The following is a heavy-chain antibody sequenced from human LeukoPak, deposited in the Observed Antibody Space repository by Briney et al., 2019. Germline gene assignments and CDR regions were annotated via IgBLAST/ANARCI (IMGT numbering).Heavy chain of an antibody. J-gene: IGHJ4*02. CDR3: ARFASDDFWSDLFDY. D-gene: IGHD3-3*01. V-gene: IGHV3-9*01. Sequence: GRSLRLSCAASGFTLDDYAMHWVRPAPAKGLEWVSGISWNSGSIGYADSVKGRFTISRDNAKNSLYLQMNSLRAEDTALYYCARFASDDFWSDLFDYWGQGTLVTVSS. CDR2: ISWNSGSI. CDR1: GFTLDDYA.